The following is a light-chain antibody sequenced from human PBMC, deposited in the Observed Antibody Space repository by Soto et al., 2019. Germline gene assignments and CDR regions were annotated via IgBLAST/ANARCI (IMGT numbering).Light chain of an antibody. J-gene: IGKJ1*01. Sequence: LVLPQSPATLSSFPGDRVTLSCRASQAVNTRLAWYQHKPGQAPRLLIYLASNRAAGVPARFSGSGSGTDVTLTISDVEPEDFAVYYWHQRQSWPRTFGQGTTVDIK. V-gene: IGKV3-11*01. CDR3: HQRQSWPRT. CDR1: QAVNTR. CDR2: LAS.